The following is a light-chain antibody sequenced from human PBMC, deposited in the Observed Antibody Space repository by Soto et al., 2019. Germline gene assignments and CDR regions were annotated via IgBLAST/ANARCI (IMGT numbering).Light chain of an antibody. J-gene: IGKJ4*01. CDR2: DTS. Sequence: IVMTQSPATLSVSPGERATLSCRASQGIGDTLAWYQHKPGQTPRLLIYDTSTRATGVPTGFSGSRSGAEFTLTINSLQSEDFAVYYCQPYNNWPLTFGGGTKVDIK. CDR3: QPYNNWPLT. V-gene: IGKV3-15*01. CDR1: QGIGDT.